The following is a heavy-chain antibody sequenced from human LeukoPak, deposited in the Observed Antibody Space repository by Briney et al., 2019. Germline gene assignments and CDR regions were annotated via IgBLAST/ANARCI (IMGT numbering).Heavy chain of an antibody. J-gene: IGHJ5*02. CDR1: GGSISSYY. CDR3: ARHKPPYDYVWGSYRSPNRPWFDP. V-gene: IGHV4-4*07. D-gene: IGHD3-16*02. CDR2: IYTSGST. Sequence: SETLSLTCTVSGGSISSYYWSWIRQPAGKGLEWIGRIYTSGSTNYNPSLKSRVTMSVDTSKNQFSLKLSSVTAADTAVYYCARHKPPYDYVWGSYRSPNRPWFDPWGQGTLVTVSS.